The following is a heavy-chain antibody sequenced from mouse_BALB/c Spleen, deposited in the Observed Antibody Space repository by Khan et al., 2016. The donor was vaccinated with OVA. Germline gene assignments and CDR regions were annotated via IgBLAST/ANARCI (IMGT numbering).Heavy chain of an antibody. J-gene: IGHJ3*01. CDR3: ARSGYLAWFAY. V-gene: IGHV14-1*02. Sequence: VQLQESGAELVRPGALVKLSCKASGFNIKDYYIHWVKQRPEQGLEWIGWLDPENGDTVYDPKFQDKATITSDTSSNTAYLQLSSLTSEDTAVYYCARSGYLAWFAYWGQGTLVTVSA. CDR1: GFNIKDYY. CDR2: LDPENGDT.